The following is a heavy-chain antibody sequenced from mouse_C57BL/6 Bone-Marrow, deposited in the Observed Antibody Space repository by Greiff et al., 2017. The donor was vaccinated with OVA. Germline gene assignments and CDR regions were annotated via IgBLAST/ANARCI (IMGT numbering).Heavy chain of an antibody. V-gene: IGHV1-82*01. CDR3: ARRGDITTVVDY. J-gene: IGHJ2*01. Sequence: VQLQESGPELVKPGASVKISCKASGYAFSSSWMNWVKQRPGKGLEWIGRIYPGDGDTNYNGKFKGKATLTADKSSITAYIQLSSLTSEDSAVYFCARRGDITTVVDYWGQGTTLTVSS. CDR2: IYPGDGDT. CDR1: GYAFSSSW. D-gene: IGHD1-1*01.